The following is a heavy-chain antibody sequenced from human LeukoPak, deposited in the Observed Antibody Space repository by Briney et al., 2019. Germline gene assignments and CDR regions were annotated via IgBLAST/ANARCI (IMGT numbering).Heavy chain of an antibody. J-gene: IGHJ5*02. D-gene: IGHD2-8*01. CDR3: AKEASYCTNGVCYSRIFDT. V-gene: IGHV3-23*01. CDR1: GFTFSSYA. Sequence: GGSLRLSCAASGFTFSSYAMSWVRQAPGKGLEWVSAISGSGGSTFYADSVKGRFTMSRDNSKNPLYLQMNSLRAEDTAVYYCAKEASYCTNGVCYSRIFDTWGQGTLVTVSS. CDR2: ISGSGGST.